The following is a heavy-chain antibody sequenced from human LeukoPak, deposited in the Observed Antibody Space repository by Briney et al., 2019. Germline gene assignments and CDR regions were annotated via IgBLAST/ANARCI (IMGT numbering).Heavy chain of an antibody. D-gene: IGHD3-3*01. CDR2: ISSTSSYI. Sequence: PGGSLRLFCAACGFTVSSNYMSWVSQASGKGLEWVSSISSTSSYIYYADSVKGRFTISRDNAKNSLYLEMNSLRAEDTAVYYCARDGHGDFWRARRTYYMDVWGKGTTVTVSS. V-gene: IGHV3-21*06. CDR1: GFTVSSNY. J-gene: IGHJ6*03. CDR3: ARDGHGDFWRARRTYYMDV.